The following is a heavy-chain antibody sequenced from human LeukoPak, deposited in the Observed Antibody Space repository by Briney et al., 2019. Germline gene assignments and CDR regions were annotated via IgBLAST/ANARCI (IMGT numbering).Heavy chain of an antibody. D-gene: IGHD5-12*01. CDR2: IYPHDSDT. Sequence: GESLKISCKSSGYSFTNYWIGWVRQMPGKGLEWMGSIYPHDSDTRYRPSFQGQVIISVDKSISTAYLQWSSLKASDTAMYYCARRGARMVASPLSFDYWGQGTLVSVSS. V-gene: IGHV5-51*01. J-gene: IGHJ4*02. CDR3: ARRGARMVASPLSFDY. CDR1: GYSFTNYW.